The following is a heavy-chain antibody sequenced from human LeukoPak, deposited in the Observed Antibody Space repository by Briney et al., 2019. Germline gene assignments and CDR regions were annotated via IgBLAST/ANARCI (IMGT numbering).Heavy chain of an antibody. CDR2: IYHSGST. CDR1: GGSISSYY. J-gene: IGHJ4*02. D-gene: IGHD3-22*01. CDR3: ASVYDSSGPLIDY. Sequence: SETLSLTCTVSGGSISSYYWSWIRQPPGKGLEWIGYIYHSGSTYYNPSLKSRVTISVDRSKNQFSLKLSSVTAADTAVYYCASVYDSSGPLIDYWGQGTLVTVSS. V-gene: IGHV4-59*12.